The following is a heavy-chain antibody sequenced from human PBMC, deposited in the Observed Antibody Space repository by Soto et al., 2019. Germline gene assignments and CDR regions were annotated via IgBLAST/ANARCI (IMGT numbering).Heavy chain of an antibody. J-gene: IGHJ6*02. CDR3: ARPLSRGGYYYYYGMDV. Sequence: LGESLKISCKGSGYSFTSYWISWVRQMPGKGLEWMGRIDPSDSYTNYSPSFQGHVTISADKSISTAYLQWSSLKASDTAMYYCARPLSRGGYYYYYGMDVWGQGTTVTVSS. D-gene: IGHD3-16*01. V-gene: IGHV5-10-1*01. CDR2: IDPSDSYT. CDR1: GYSFTSYW.